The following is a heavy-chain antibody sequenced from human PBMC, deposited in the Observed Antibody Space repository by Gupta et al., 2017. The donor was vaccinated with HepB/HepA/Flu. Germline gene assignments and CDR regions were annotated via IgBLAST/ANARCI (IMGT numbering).Heavy chain of an antibody. CDR2: ISASGGTT. V-gene: IGHV3-48*02. CDR3: AAERAALDP. J-gene: IGHJ5*02. CDR1: TFNKYN. D-gene: IGHD5-24*01. Sequence: TFNKYNMNWVRQAPGKGLEWVSFISASGGTTLYADSVRGRFTISRDNAQNSLYLQMHNLRDDDTALYYGAAERAALDPWGQGTLFTVSS.